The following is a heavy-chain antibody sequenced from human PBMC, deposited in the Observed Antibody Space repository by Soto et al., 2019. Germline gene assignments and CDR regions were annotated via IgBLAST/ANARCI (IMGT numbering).Heavy chain of an antibody. J-gene: IGHJ4*02. CDR2: ISSSSSYI. V-gene: IGHV3-21*01. Sequence: GGSLRLSCAASGFTFSLYTMNWVRQAPGKGLEWVSSISSSSSYIFYADSVKGRFTISRDDAKNSLYLQINSLSAEDTAVYYCARNYYDSSGYYPDYWGQGTLVTVSS. CDR1: GFTFSLYT. CDR3: ARNYYDSSGYYPDY. D-gene: IGHD3-22*01.